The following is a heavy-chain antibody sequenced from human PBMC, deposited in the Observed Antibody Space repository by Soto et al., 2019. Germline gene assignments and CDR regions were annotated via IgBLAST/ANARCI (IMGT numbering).Heavy chain of an antibody. CDR3: ARDNGSGRSGYYEPDYYYGMDV. J-gene: IGHJ6*02. CDR2: INPNSGGT. D-gene: IGHD3-3*01. CDR1: GYTFTGYY. Sequence: ASVKVSCKASGYTFTGYYMHWVRQAPGQGLEWMGWINPNSGGTNYAQKFQGWVTMTRDTSISTAYMELSRLRSDDTAVYYCARDNGSGRSGYYEPDYYYGMDVWGQGTTVTVSS. V-gene: IGHV1-2*04.